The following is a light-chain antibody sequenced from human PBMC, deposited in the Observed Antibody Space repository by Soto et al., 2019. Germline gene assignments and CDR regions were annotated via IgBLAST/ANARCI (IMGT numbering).Light chain of an antibody. Sequence: EIIMTQSPATLSVSPGEGANLSCTTSHSISTNSAWYQHKRGQSPRLLVYGASTGATGVQARFSGSGSAAEFTLSISSLQYEDFAVYCCQQYNSSPTFGGGTKVEIK. V-gene: IGKV3-15*01. CDR3: QQYNSSPT. J-gene: IGKJ4*01. CDR1: HSISTN. CDR2: GAS.